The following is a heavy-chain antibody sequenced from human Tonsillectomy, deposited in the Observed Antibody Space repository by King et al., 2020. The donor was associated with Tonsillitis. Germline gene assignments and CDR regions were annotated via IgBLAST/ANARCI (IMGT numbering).Heavy chain of an antibody. Sequence: VQLVESGGGVVQPGRSLRLSCAASGFTFSNYGMHWVRQAPGKGLEWVAVISYDGSNKYYADSVKGRFTISRDNSKNTLYLQVNSLRAEDTAVFYWAKVSIEFLAPPVLSAYGRDVWGQGTTVIVSS. V-gene: IGHV3-30*18. J-gene: IGHJ6*02. CDR3: AKVSIEFLAPPVLSAYGRDV. CDR1: GFTFSNYG. D-gene: IGHD3-3*02. CDR2: ISYDGSNK.